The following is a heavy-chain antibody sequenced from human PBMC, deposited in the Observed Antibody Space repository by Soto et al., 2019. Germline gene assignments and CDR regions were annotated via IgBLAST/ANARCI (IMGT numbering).Heavy chain of an antibody. CDR3: ARADRDIFDY. Sequence: SETLSLTCAVSGYSISSGYYWGWIRQPPGKGLEWIGSIYHSGSTYYNPSLKSRVTISVDTSKNQFSLKLSSVTAADTAVYYCARADRDIFDYWGQGTLVTVSS. D-gene: IGHD3-10*01. J-gene: IGHJ4*02. CDR1: GYSISSGYY. V-gene: IGHV4-38-2*01. CDR2: IYHSGST.